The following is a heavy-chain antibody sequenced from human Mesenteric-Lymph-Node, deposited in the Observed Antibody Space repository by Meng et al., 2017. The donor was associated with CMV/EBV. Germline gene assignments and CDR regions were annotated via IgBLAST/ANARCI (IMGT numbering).Heavy chain of an antibody. J-gene: IGHJ4*02. V-gene: IGHV1-18*01. CDR2: ISAYNGNT. CDR3: ARTGVGTTDPALDY. D-gene: IGHD1-7*01. CDR1: GYIFANFG. Sequence: ASVKVSCKASGYIFANFGISWVRQAPGQGLEWMGWISAYNGNTNYEQKFQGRVTMTRDTSTSTVYMELSSLRSEDTAVYYCARTGVGTTDPALDYWGQGTLVTVSS.